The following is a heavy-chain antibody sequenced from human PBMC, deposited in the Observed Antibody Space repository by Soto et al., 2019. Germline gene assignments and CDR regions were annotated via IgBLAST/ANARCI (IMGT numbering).Heavy chain of an antibody. V-gene: IGHV1-69*13. CDR1: GGTFSSYA. D-gene: IGHD2-21*02. J-gene: IGHJ6*02. CDR3: ARVPYCGGDCYSGGMDV. CDR2: IIPILGTA. Sequence: ASVKVSCKASGGTFSSYAISWVRQAPGQGLEWMGGIIPILGTANYAQKFQGRVTITADESTSTAYMELSSLRSEDTAVYYCARVPYCGGDCYSGGMDVWGQGTTVTVSS.